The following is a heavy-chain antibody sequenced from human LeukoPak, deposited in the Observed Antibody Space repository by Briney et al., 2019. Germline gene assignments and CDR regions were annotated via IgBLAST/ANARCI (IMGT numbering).Heavy chain of an antibody. CDR3: ARDVYCSGGSCYQH. J-gene: IGHJ1*01. CDR2: IYSDGST. Sequence: GGSLRLSCAASGFTVSRNYMSWVRRAPGKGLEWVSVIYSDGSTYYADSVKGRFTIYRDNSKNTLYLQMNSLRAEDTAVYYCARDVYCSGGSCYQHWGHGPLVTVSS. CDR1: GFTVSRNY. V-gene: IGHV3-53*01. D-gene: IGHD2-15*01.